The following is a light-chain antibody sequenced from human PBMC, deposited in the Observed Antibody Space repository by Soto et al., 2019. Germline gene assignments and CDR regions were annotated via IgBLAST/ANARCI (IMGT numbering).Light chain of an antibody. J-gene: IGKJ2*01. CDR1: QRIRTS. Sequence: DVQMTQSPSSLSASVGDRFTITCRASQRIRTSLNWYQQKPGKSPKFLIYDASSLQSEVPSRFSGSGSGTDFTLTITNLQPEDFATYYCQQYYSVPPTFGQGTKLEI. CDR2: DAS. CDR3: QQYYSVPPT. V-gene: IGKV1-39*01.